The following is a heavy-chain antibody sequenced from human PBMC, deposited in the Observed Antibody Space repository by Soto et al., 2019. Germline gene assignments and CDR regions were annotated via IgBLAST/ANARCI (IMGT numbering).Heavy chain of an antibody. J-gene: IGHJ6*02. CDR2: IKQDGSEK. CDR1: GFTFSSYW. V-gene: IGHV3-7*01. CDR3: AGDSGSLGSGSYYRYYYYGMDV. Sequence: GGSLRLSCAASGFTFSSYWMSWVRQAPGKGLEWVANIKQDGSEKYYVDSVKGRFTISRDNAKNSLYLQMNSLRAEDTAGYYCAGDSGSLGSGSYYRYYYYGMDVWGQGTTVTVSS. D-gene: IGHD3-10*01.